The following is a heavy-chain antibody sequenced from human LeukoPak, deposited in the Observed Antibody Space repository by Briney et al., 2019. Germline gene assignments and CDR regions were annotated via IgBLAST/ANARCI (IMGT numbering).Heavy chain of an antibody. D-gene: IGHD3-9*01. CDR1: GGSISSYY. V-gene: IGHV4-59*08. CDR2: IYYNGST. CDR3: ARRRNDILTGPYYYYYGMDV. J-gene: IGHJ6*02. Sequence: ASETLSPTCTVSGGSISSYYWSWIRQPSGKGLEWIGYIYYNGSTNYNPSLKSRVTISVDTSKNQFSLKLSSVTAADTAVYYCARRRNDILTGPYYYYYGMDVWGQGTTVTVSS.